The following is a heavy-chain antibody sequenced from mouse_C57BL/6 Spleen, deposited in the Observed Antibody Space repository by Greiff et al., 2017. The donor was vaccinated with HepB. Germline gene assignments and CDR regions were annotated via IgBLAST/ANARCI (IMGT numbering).Heavy chain of an antibody. CDR2: IWSGGST. Sequence: VKLVESGPGLVQPSQSLSITCTVSGFSLTSYGVHWVRQSPGKGLEWLGVIWSGGSTDYNAAFISRLSISKDNSKSQVFFKMNSLQADDTAIYYCARNYPSNTTVVASYWYFDVWGTGTTVTVSS. V-gene: IGHV2-2*01. J-gene: IGHJ1*03. CDR3: ARNYPSNTTVVASYWYFDV. D-gene: IGHD1-1*01. CDR1: GFSLTSYG.